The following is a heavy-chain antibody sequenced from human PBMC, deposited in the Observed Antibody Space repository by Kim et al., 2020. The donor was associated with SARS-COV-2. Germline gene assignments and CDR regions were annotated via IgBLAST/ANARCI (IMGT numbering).Heavy chain of an antibody. D-gene: IGHD1-1*01. CDR3: ARETYNKSGDY. CDR1: GFTFSSYG. V-gene: IGHV3-33*01. J-gene: IGHJ4*02. CDR2: IWHDGSNK. Sequence: GGSLRLSCAASGFTFSSYGMHWVRQAPGKGLEWVAAIWHDGSNKYYADSVKGRFTISRDNSKNTLYLQMNSLRVEDTAVYYCARETYNKSGDYWGQGTLVTDSS.